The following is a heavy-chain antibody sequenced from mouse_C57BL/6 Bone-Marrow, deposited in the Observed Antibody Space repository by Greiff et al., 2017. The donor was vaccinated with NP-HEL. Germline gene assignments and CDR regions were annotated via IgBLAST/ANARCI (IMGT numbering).Heavy chain of an antibody. CDR1: GYTFTSYW. Sequence: QVQLKESGAELAKPGASVKLSCKASGYTFTSYWMHWVKQRPGKGLDWIGYIYPSSGYTKYNQKFKDKATFTADKSSSTAYMQLSSLTYEDSAVYYGARWVPHHWYFDVWGTGTTVTVSS. J-gene: IGHJ1*03. CDR3: ARWVPHHWYFDV. V-gene: IGHV1-7*01. CDR2: IYPSSGYT. D-gene: IGHD5-1*01.